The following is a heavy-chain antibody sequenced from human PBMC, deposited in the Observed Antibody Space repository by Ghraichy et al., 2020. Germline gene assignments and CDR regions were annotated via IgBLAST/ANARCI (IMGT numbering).Heavy chain of an antibody. CDR2: IYYSGST. V-gene: IGHV4-39*01. Sequence: SETLSLTCTVSGGSISSSSYYWGWIRQPPGKGLEWIGSIYYSGSTYYNPSLKSRVTISVDTSKNQFSLKLSSVTAADTAVYYCASRTRITIFGVVIMKENGFDPWGQGTLVTVSS. D-gene: IGHD3-3*01. CDR3: ASRTRITIFGVVIMKENGFDP. CDR1: GGSISSSSYY. J-gene: IGHJ5*02.